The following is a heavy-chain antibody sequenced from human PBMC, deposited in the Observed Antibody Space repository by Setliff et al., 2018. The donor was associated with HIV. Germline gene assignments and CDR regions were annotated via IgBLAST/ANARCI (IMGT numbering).Heavy chain of an antibody. Sequence: SETLSLTCAVSSYSISSGYYWGWIRQPPGKGLEWIGNIYHSGSTYYNPSLKSRVTISEDTSKNQFSLKLSSVTAADTAVYYCARVAMVRGVIPPDFDYYYYYMDVWGKGTTVTVSS. D-gene: IGHD3-10*01. CDR1: SYSISSGYY. CDR2: IYHSGST. V-gene: IGHV4-38-2*01. CDR3: ARVAMVRGVIPPDFDYYYYYMDV. J-gene: IGHJ6*03.